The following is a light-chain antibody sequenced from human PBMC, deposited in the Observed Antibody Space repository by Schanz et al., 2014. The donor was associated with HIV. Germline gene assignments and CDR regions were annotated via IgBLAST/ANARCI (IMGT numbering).Light chain of an antibody. J-gene: IGKJ1*01. CDR2: GAS. CDR1: QSVTSN. CDR3: QQYNNWPPKT. Sequence: EIVMTQSPASLSVSLGEGATLSCRASQSVTSNLAWYQQKPGQAPRLLIYGASTRATGIPARFSGSGSGTEFTLTISSLQSEDFAVYYCQQYNNWPPKTFGQGTKVEIK. V-gene: IGKV3-15*01.